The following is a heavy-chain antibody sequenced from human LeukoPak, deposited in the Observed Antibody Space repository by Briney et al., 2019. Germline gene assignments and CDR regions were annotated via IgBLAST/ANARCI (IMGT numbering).Heavy chain of an antibody. CDR2: TYYRSKWWN. CDR3: ARGSFFDY. Sequence: SQTLSLTCAISGDSVSTSNTAWNWIRQSPSRGLEWLGRTYYRSKWWNDYAVSMKGRITINPDTSKNQFSLNLISLTAADTAVYYCARGSFFDYWGRGTLVTVSS. D-gene: IGHD3-16*02. J-gene: IGHJ4*02. V-gene: IGHV6-1*01. CDR1: GDSVSTSNTA.